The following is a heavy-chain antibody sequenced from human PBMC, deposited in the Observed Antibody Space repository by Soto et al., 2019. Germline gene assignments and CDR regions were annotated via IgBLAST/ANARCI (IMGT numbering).Heavy chain of an antibody. CDR3: ARPRGTSLEIDY. CDR1: GGSIRSYC. V-gene: IGHV4-4*08. J-gene: IGHJ4*02. D-gene: IGHD1-1*01. Sequence: SETLSLTCTVSGGSIRSYCLTWIRQPPGKGLEWIGSICNSGSTNYNPSLKSRVTISIDTSKNQFSLKLSSVTAADTAVYYCARPRGTSLEIDYWGQGTLVTVSS. CDR2: ICNSGST.